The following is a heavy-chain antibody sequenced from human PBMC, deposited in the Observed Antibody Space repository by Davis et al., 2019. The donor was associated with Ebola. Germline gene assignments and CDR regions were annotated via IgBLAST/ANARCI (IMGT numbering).Heavy chain of an antibody. CDR3: AKAPLRYFAGGRDY. J-gene: IGHJ4*02. CDR1: GGSISSYY. V-gene: IGHV4-59*12. D-gene: IGHD3-9*01. CDR2: IYYTGSA. Sequence: SETLSLTCTVSGGSISSYYWSWIRQPPGKGLEWIGYIYYTGSANYNPSLKSRVTISVDTSKNQFSLRLSSVTAADTAVYYCAKAPLRYFAGGRDYWGQGTLVTVSS.